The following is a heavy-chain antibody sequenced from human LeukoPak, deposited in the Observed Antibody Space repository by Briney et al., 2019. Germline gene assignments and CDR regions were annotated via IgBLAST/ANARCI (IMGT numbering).Heavy chain of an antibody. Sequence: SETLSLTCAVSGGSFSGYYWSWIRRPPGQGLEWIGEINHSGSTNYNPSLKSRVTISVDTSKNQFSLKLSSVTAADTAVYYCARWGDYVWGTYRLYYFDYWGQGTLVTVSS. J-gene: IGHJ4*02. CDR3: ARWGDYVWGTYRLYYFDY. V-gene: IGHV4-34*01. CDR1: GGSFSGYY. D-gene: IGHD3-16*02. CDR2: INHSGST.